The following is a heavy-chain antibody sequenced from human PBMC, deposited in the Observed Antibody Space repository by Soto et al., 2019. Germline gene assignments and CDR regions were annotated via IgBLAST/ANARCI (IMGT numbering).Heavy chain of an antibody. CDR3: AKDRKDIVVVVAAIWWWFDP. V-gene: IGHV3-23*01. Sequence: GGSLRLSCAAPGFTFCSYSLGWVRPAPGEGLEWVSAISGSGGSTYYADSVKGRFTISRDNSKNTLYLQMNSLRAEDTAVYYCAKDRKDIVVVVAAIWWWFDPWGQGTRVTVSS. J-gene: IGHJ5*02. CDR1: GFTFCSYS. D-gene: IGHD2-15*01. CDR2: ISGSGGST.